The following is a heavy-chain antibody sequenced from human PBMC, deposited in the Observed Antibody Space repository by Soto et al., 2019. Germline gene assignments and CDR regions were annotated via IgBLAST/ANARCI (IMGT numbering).Heavy chain of an antibody. Sequence: PSETMSLTCTVAGGSINNHDLSWIRQPPGQGLEWIGYIYYSGSTNYNPSLKSRVTMSVDTSKNQFSLKLSSLTAADTAIYYCARANWFFDYWGQGTLVTVSS. V-gene: IGHV4-59*11. J-gene: IGHJ4*02. CDR3: ARANWFFDY. CDR1: GGSINNHD. D-gene: IGHD7-27*01. CDR2: IYYSGST.